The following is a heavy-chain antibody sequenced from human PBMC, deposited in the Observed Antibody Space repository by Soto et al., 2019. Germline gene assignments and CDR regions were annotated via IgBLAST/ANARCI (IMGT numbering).Heavy chain of an antibody. D-gene: IGHD5-18*01. J-gene: IGHJ3*02. Sequence: PGESLKISCKGSGYTFTIYWIGWVRQMPGKGLEWMGIIYPSDSDTRYSPSFQGQVTISADKSISTAYLQWSSLKASDTAMYYCARRSSYGYIGAFDIWGQGTMVTVSS. V-gene: IGHV5-51*01. CDR3: ARRSSYGYIGAFDI. CDR1: GYTFTIYW. CDR2: IYPSDSDT.